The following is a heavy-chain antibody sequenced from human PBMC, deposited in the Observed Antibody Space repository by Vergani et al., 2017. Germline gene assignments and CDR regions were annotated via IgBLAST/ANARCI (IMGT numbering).Heavy chain of an antibody. CDR3: ARGPGGYSYGTLDY. CDR1: GFTFSSYG. CDR2: IWYDGSNK. D-gene: IGHD5-18*01. J-gene: IGHJ4*02. V-gene: IGHV3-33*01. Sequence: QVQLVESGGGVVQPGRSLRLSCAASGFTFSSYGMHWVRQAPGKGLEWVAVIWYDGSNKYYADSVKGRFTISRDNSKNTLYLQMNSLRAEDTAVYYCARGPGGYSYGTLDYWGQGTLVTVSS.